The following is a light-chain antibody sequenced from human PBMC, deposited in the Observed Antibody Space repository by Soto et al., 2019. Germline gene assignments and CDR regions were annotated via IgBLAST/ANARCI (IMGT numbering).Light chain of an antibody. Sequence: DIVLPQSPGPLSLSPGERATLSCRAGQSVSSIYLAWYQQKPGQAPRPLIYGASSRATGIPDRFSGSGSGTDFTLTISRLEPEDFAVYYCQQYGSSRWTFGQGTKVEI. CDR3: QQYGSSRWT. V-gene: IGKV3-20*01. CDR1: QSVSSIY. J-gene: IGKJ1*01. CDR2: GAS.